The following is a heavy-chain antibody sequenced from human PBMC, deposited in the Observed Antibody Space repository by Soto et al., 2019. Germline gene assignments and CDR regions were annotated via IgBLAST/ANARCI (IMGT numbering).Heavy chain of an antibody. Sequence: ASVKVSCKASGYTFTSYGISWVRQAPGQGLEWMGWISAYNGNTNYAQKLQGRVTMTTDTSTSTAYMELRSLRSDDTAVYYCAREVNPSSGWYKDWYFDLWGRGTLVTVSS. CDR1: GYTFTSYG. J-gene: IGHJ2*01. CDR3: AREVNPSSGWYKDWYFDL. CDR2: ISAYNGNT. V-gene: IGHV1-18*01. D-gene: IGHD6-19*01.